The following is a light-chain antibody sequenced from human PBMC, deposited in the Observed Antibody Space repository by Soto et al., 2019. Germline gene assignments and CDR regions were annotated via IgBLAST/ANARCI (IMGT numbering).Light chain of an antibody. CDR1: SSDVGGYNY. J-gene: IGLJ2*01. V-gene: IGLV2-14*01. CDR3: SSYTSSSTLV. Sequence: QSALTQPASVSGSPGQSITISCTGTSSDVGGYNYVSWYQQHPGKAPKLMIHNVSNRPSGVSNRVSGSKSGNTASLTISGLQAEDEADYYCSSYTSSSTLVFGGGTKLTVL. CDR2: NVS.